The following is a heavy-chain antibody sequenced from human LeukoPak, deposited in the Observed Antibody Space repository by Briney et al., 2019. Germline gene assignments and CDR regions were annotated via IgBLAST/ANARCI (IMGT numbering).Heavy chain of an antibody. V-gene: IGHV1-46*02. CDR3: ARDSRTTVTTNHYYFDY. J-gene: IGHJ4*02. D-gene: IGHD4-17*01. Sequence: ASVKVSCKASGHTINSYYMHWVRQAPGQGLEWMGIISPSGGSTSYARKFQGRVTMTRDTSTSTVYMELSSLRSEDTAVYYCARDSRTTVTTNHYYFDYWGQGTLVTVSS. CDR1: GHTINSYY. CDR2: ISPSGGST.